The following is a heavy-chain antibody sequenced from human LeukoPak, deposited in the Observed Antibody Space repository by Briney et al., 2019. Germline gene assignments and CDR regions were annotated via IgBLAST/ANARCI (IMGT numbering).Heavy chain of an antibody. V-gene: IGHV1-2*02. CDR3: ASFLGPRLEAFDY. CDR2: INPNSGGT. J-gene: IGHJ4*02. Sequence: ASVKVSCKASGYTFTGYYMHWVRQAPGQGLEWMGWINPNSGGTNYAQKFQGRVTMTRDTSISTAYMELSRLRPDDTAVYYCASFLGPRLEAFDYWGQGTLVTVSS. CDR1: GYTFTGYY. D-gene: IGHD1-1*01.